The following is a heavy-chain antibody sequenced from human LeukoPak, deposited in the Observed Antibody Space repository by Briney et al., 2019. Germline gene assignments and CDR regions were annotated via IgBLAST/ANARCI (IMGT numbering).Heavy chain of an antibody. CDR3: AREGGLQHHFDY. V-gene: IGHV4-39*07. CDR1: GGSISSSSYY. Sequence: NPSETLSLTCTVSGGSISSSSYYWGWIRQPPGKGLEWIGSMYYSGSTYYNPSLKSRVTISVDTSKNQFSLKLSSVTAADTAVYYCAREGGLQHHFDYWGQGTLVTVSS. CDR2: MYYSGST. D-gene: IGHD4-11*01. J-gene: IGHJ4*02.